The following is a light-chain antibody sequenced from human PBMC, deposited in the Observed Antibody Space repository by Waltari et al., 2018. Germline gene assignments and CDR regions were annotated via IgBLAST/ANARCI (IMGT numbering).Light chain of an antibody. CDR1: SGSVSTSYY. J-gene: IGLJ3*02. V-gene: IGLV8-61*01. CDR2: RTN. Sequence: QTVVTQEPSFSVSPGGTVTLTCGLSSGSVSTSYYPSWYQQTPGQAPRTLIYRTNTRSSGVPDRFSGSSLGNKAALTITVAQAHDEADYYCVLYMGSGIWVFGGGTKLTVL. CDR3: VLYMGSGIWV.